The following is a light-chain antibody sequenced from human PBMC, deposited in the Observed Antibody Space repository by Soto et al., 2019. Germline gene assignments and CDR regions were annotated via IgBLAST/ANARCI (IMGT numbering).Light chain of an antibody. CDR3: QQRSNWQFT. V-gene: IGKV3-11*01. J-gene: IGKJ3*01. CDR1: QSVSSY. CDR2: DAS. Sequence: EXXXTQSXATXSLSPGERATLSCRASQSVSSYLAWYQQKPGQAPRLLIYDASNRATGIPARFSGSGSGTDFPLTISSLGPEDFSVYYCQQRSNWQFTFGPGTKVDIK.